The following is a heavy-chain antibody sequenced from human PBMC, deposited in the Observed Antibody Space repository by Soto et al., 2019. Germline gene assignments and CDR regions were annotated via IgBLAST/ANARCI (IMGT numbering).Heavy chain of an antibody. CDR1: GVTFSNSY. CDR3: ARELVSFQSNCFDP. D-gene: IGHD3-16*01. Sequence: SETLSLTCTVSGVTFSNSYWSWIRQPAGKGLEWIGRVFGSGNANYNPSLQGRVTMPVDTTKNQVSLKLTSVTAADTAVYFCARELVSFQSNCFDPWGPGTLVTVSS. J-gene: IGHJ5*02. V-gene: IGHV4-4*07. CDR2: VFGSGNA.